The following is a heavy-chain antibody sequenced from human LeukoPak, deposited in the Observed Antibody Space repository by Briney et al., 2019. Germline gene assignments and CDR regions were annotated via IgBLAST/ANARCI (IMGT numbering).Heavy chain of an antibody. J-gene: IGHJ4*02. D-gene: IGHD4-11*01. Sequence: GGSLRLSCAASGFTFSSYSMNWVRQAPGKGLEWVSSISSSSSYIYYADSVKGRFTISRDNAKNSLYLQMNSLRAEDTAVYYCARVSSYDYSNEGMDYFDYWGQGTLVTVSS. CDR3: ARVSSYDYSNEGMDYFDY. CDR1: GFTFSSYS. CDR2: ISSSSSYI. V-gene: IGHV3-21*04.